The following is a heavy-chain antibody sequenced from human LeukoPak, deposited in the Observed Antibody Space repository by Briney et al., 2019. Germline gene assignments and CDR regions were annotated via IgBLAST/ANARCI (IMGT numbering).Heavy chain of an antibody. J-gene: IGHJ2*01. Sequence: GASVKVSCKASGYTFTNYYIHWVRQAPGQGLEWMGLINPSGGGTSFAQKFQGRVTMTRDTSTSTVYMELSSLRSEDTAVYYCARDWKGNQWEVGLVIGLWGRGTLVAVSS. D-gene: IGHD1-26*01. CDR1: GYTFTNYY. V-gene: IGHV1-46*01. CDR3: ARDWKGNQWEVGLVIGL. CDR2: INPSGGGT.